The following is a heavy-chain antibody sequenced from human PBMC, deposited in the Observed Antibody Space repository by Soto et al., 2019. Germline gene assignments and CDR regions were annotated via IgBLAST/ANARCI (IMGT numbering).Heavy chain of an antibody. CDR1: GGTFSSYT. CDR2: IITIFGTA. CDR3: ARGYSSGPTYYYYYYGMDV. J-gene: IGHJ6*02. Sequence: SVKVSCKASGGTFSSYTISWVRQAPGQGLEWMGGIITIFGTANYAQKFKGRVTITADESTSTAYMEMSSLRSEDTAVYYCARGYSSGPTYYYYYYGMDVWGQGTTVTVSS. D-gene: IGHD6-19*01. V-gene: IGHV1-69*13.